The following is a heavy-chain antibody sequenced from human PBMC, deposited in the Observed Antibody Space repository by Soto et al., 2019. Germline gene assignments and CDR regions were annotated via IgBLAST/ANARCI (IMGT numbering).Heavy chain of an antibody. CDR1: GFTFRTYA. CDR3: ARAGGEDRTHNWFDP. CDR2: ISYDGNNK. J-gene: IGHJ5*02. V-gene: IGHV3-30-3*01. Sequence: QAQLEESGGGVVQPGGSLRLSCAASGFTFRTYAMHWVRQAPGNGLEWVAVISYDGNNKYYADSVKGRFTVSRDNSKNTLYVQMNSLRVEDTAVYYCARAGGEDRTHNWFDPWGQGTLVTVSS. D-gene: IGHD3-16*01.